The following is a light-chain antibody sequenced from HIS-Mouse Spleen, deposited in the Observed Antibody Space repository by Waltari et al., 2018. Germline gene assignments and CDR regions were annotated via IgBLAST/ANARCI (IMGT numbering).Light chain of an antibody. Sequence: EIVLTQSPATLSLSLGERATLSCGASQSVSSYLAWYQQKPGQAPRLLIYDASNRATGIPARFSGSGSGTDFTLTISSLEPEDFAVYYCQQRSNWPPTFGQGTKVEIK. CDR3: QQRSNWPPT. CDR2: DAS. J-gene: IGKJ1*01. CDR1: QSVSSY. V-gene: IGKV3-11*01.